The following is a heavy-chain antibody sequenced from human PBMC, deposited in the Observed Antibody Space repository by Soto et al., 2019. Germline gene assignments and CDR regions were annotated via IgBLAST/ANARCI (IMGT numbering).Heavy chain of an antibody. CDR1: RGSISTYY. V-gene: IGHV4-59*08. CDR2: IYYNGNT. Sequence: TETLSLTCTVSRGSISTYYWSWIRQPPGKGLECIGYIYYNGNTNYNPSLKSRVTISVDTSKNQFTLNLNSVTAADTAVYYCARHATRSYDYWGQGTLVTVSS. CDR3: ARHATRSYDY. J-gene: IGHJ4*02.